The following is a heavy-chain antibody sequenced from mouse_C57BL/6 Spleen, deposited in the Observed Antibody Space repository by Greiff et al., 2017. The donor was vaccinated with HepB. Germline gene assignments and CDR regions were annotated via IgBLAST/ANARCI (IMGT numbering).Heavy chain of an antibody. CDR2: INPNNGGT. Sequence: VQLQQSGPELVKPGASVKMSCKASGYTFTDYNMHWVKQSHGKSLEWIGYINPNNGGTSYNQKFKGKATLTVNKSSSTAYMELRILTSEDSAVYYCANYYYGSPVDYWGQGTTLTVSS. CDR1: GYTFTDYN. CDR3: ANYYYGSPVDY. D-gene: IGHD1-1*01. V-gene: IGHV1-22*01. J-gene: IGHJ2*01.